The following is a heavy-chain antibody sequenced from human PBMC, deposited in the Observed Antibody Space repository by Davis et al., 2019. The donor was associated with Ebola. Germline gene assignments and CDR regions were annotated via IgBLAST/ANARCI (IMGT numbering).Heavy chain of an antibody. CDR2: IIPIFGTA. J-gene: IGHJ4*02. CDR3: ARGPEVSGDLDY. Sequence: SSVHVSCMASCGTFTSSAPSRVRHAPGQGLEWMGGIIPIFGTANYAQKFQGRVTITADKSTSTAYMELSSLRSEDTAVYSCARGPEVSGDLDYWGQGTLVTVSS. D-gene: IGHD2-21*02. CDR1: CGTFTSSA. V-gene: IGHV1-69*06.